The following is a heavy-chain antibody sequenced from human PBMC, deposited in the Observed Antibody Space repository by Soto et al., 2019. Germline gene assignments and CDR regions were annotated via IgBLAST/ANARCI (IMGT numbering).Heavy chain of an antibody. CDR1: GGSISSGGYY. D-gene: IGHD2-2*01. CDR3: ARGYCSSTSCYLLIWFDP. CDR2: SYYSGST. V-gene: IGHV4-31*03. J-gene: IGHJ5*02. Sequence: QVQLQESGPGLVKPSQTLSLTCTVSGGSISSGGYYWSWIRQHPGKGLEWIGYSYYSGSTYYNPSRKSRVTISVDTSKNQFSLKLSSVTAADTAVYYCARGYCSSTSCYLLIWFDPWGQGTLVTVSS.